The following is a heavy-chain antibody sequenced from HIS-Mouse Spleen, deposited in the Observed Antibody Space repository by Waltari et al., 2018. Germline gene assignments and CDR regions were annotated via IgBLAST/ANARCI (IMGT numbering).Heavy chain of an antibody. D-gene: IGHD5-18*01. CDR3: ASLEIQLWSLGAFDI. CDR2: IYYSGST. CDR1: GGSISSSSYY. Sequence: QLQLQESGPGLVKPSETLSLTCTVSGGSISSSSYYWGWIRQPPGKGLEWIGSIYYSGSTYYNPSLKSRVTISVDTSKNQFSLKLSSVTAADTAVYYCASLEIQLWSLGAFDIWGQGTMVTVSS. V-gene: IGHV4-39*07. J-gene: IGHJ3*02.